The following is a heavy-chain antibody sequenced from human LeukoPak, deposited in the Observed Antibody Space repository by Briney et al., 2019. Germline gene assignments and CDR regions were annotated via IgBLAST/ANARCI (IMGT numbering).Heavy chain of an antibody. CDR3: ARASYDILTGYYLSYYYYYMDV. Sequence: GGSLRLTCAASGFTFSSYWMSWVRQAPGKGLEWVANIKQDGSEKYYVDSVKGRFTISRDNAKNSLYLQMNSLRAEDTAVYYCARASYDILTGYYLSYYYYYMDVWGKGTTVTISS. CDR2: IKQDGSEK. CDR1: GFTFSSYW. J-gene: IGHJ6*03. V-gene: IGHV3-7*01. D-gene: IGHD3-9*01.